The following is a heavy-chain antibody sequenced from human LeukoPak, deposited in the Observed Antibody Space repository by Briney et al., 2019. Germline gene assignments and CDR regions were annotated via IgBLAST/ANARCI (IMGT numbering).Heavy chain of an antibody. J-gene: IGHJ5*02. CDR1: GFTFGDYA. D-gene: IGHD6-19*01. Sequence: GGSLRLSCTASGFTFGDYAMSWVRQAPGKGLEWVGFIRSKAYGGTTEYAASVKGRFTISRDDSKSIAHLQMNSLKTEDTAVYYCTRAKGGYSSGWYWFDPWGQGTLVTVSS. CDR3: TRAKGGYSSGWYWFDP. CDR2: IRSKAYGGTT. V-gene: IGHV3-49*04.